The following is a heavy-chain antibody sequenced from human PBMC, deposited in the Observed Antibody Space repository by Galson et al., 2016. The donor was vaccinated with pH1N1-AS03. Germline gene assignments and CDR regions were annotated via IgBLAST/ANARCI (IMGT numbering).Heavy chain of an antibody. Sequence: SLRLSCAASGFTFSSYDMSWARQAPGKGLEWVSTINGAGSGTFYAESVKGRFTISRDNPKNKVDLQMNSLRAEDTAVYSCAKDRNDYRLHYFSGSDVWGQGTTVIVTS. CDR3: AKDRNDYRLHYFSGSDV. J-gene: IGHJ6*02. CDR1: GFTFSSYD. D-gene: IGHD1-1*01. CDR2: INGAGSGT. V-gene: IGHV3-23*01.